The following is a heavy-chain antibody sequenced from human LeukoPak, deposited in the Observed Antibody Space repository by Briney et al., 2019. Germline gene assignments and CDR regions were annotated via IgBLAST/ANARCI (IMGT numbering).Heavy chain of an antibody. J-gene: IGHJ4*02. V-gene: IGHV3-30-3*01. CDR2: ILYVGSNK. CDR1: GFTFSTYS. Sequence: PGGSLRLSCAASGFTFSTYSMHWVRQAPGKGLEWVAVILYVGSNKYYADSVKGRFTISRDDSKNTLYLQMNSVRVEDTAMYYCARVHSSGWYSIDYWGQGTLVTVSS. D-gene: IGHD6-19*01. CDR3: ARVHSSGWYSIDY.